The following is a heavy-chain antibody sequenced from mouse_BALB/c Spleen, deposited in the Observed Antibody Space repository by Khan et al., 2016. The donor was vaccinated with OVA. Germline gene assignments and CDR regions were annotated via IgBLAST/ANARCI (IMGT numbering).Heavy chain of an antibody. D-gene: IGHD1-1*01. J-gene: IGHJ3*01. V-gene: IGHV1-9*01. CDR3: ARGNYYGRSSWFGY. Sequence: VQLQESGAELMKPGASVKISCKATGYTFSSYWIEWVKQRPGHGLEWIGEILPGSGSNNYNEKFKGKATFTADTSSNTAYMQLSSLTSEDSAVYYWARGNYYGRSSWFGYWGQGTLVTVS. CDR1: GYTFSSYW. CDR2: ILPGSGSN.